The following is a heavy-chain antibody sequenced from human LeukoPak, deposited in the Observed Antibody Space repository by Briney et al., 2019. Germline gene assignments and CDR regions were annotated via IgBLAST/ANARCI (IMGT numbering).Heavy chain of an antibody. CDR3: ARERGSDHIVAEYDY. CDR1: GFTFSSYG. V-gene: IGHV3-33*01. J-gene: IGHJ4*02. Sequence: PGGSLRLSCAASGFTFSSYGMHWVRQAPGKGLEWVAVIWYDGSNKYYADSVKGRFTISRDNSKNTLYLQMNSLRAEDTAVYYCARERGSDHIVAEYDYWGQGTLVTVSS. D-gene: IGHD2-21*01. CDR2: IWYDGSNK.